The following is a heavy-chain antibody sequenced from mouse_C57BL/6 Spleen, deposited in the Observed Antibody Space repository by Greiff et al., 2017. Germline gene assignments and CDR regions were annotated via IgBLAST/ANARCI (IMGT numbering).Heavy chain of an antibody. D-gene: IGHD1-1*01. CDR2: IYPRDGST. V-gene: IGHV1-78*01. CDR3: ARNYYGSSHYFDY. Sequence: VKVVESDAELVKPGASVKISCKVSGYTFTDHTIHWMKQRPEQGLEWIGYIYPRDGSTKYNEKFKGKATLTADKSSSTAYMQLNSLTSEDSAVYFCARNYYGSSHYFDYWGQGTTLTVSS. J-gene: IGHJ2*01. CDR1: GYTFTDHT.